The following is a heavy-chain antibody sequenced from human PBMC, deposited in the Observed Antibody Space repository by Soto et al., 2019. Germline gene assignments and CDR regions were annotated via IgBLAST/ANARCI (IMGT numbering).Heavy chain of an antibody. CDR2: ISGRSAVP. V-gene: IGHV3-23*01. Sequence: EGQLLQSGGDLVQPGGSLRLSCAGSGLTLRSYAMTWIRQTPEKGLEWVSTISGRSAVPSYADSVNGRFTVSRDNSKKPLYLQINSLRPDDTAIYYGAKGGPFTGGFDPWGQGPLVTVSA. D-gene: IGHD3-16*01. CDR1: GLTLRSYA. J-gene: IGHJ5*02. CDR3: AKGGPFTGGFDP.